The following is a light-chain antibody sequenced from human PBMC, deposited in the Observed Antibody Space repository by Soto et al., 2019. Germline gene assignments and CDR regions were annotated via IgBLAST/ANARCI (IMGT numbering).Light chain of an antibody. Sequence: IVLTQSPATLSLSPGEGATLSCRASQSIFSPYLAWYQQIPGQAPRLLIYSTSTRATGVPDRFSGSGSGTDFTLTIRRLEPGDFATYYCQQSYSTPPAFGPGTKVDIK. V-gene: IGKV3-20*01. CDR1: QSIFSPY. CDR3: QQSYSTPPA. J-gene: IGKJ3*01. CDR2: STS.